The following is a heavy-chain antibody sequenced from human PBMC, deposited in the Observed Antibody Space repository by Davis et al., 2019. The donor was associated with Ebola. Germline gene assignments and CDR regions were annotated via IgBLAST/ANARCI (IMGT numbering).Heavy chain of an antibody. J-gene: IGHJ4*02. Sequence: ASVKVSCKASGYTFSDYYMHWVRQAPGQGLEWMGWISVYNGNTNYAQKLQGRVTMTADTSTNTAYMELRSLRSDDTAVYYCARRGDCSTTRCYIYWGQGTLVTVSS. CDR3: ARRGDCSTTRCYIY. D-gene: IGHD2-2*02. V-gene: IGHV1-18*04. CDR1: GYTFSDYY. CDR2: ISVYNGNT.